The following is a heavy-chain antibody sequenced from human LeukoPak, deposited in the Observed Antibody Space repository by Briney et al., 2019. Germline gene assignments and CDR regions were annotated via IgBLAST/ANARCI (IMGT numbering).Heavy chain of an antibody. J-gene: IGHJ4*02. V-gene: IGHV1-2*02. CDR1: GYTFTGYY. CDR2: IIPNSGAT. D-gene: IGHD1-26*01. CDR3: ARQLGATSRDY. Sequence: ASVKVSCKASGYTFTGYYMHWVRQAPGQGLEWMGWIIPNSGATNYAQNFQGRVTMTRDTSISTAYMDLNRLTSDDTAVYYCARQLGATSRDYWGQGTLVTVSS.